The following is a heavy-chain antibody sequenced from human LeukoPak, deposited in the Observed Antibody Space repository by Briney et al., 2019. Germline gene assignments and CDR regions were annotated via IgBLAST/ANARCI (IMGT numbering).Heavy chain of an antibody. J-gene: IGHJ4*02. CDR1: GFTFSNYA. D-gene: IGHD2-2*01. V-gene: IGHV3-23*01. Sequence: GGSLRLSCAASGFTFSNYAMTWVRQAPGRGLEWISSITRFTGTTYYADSVKGRFTISRGDSNNTLYLQMNNLRAGDTAVYYCARDTRLMYYFDFWGQGALVTVSS. CDR2: ITRFTGTT. CDR3: ARDTRLMYYFDF.